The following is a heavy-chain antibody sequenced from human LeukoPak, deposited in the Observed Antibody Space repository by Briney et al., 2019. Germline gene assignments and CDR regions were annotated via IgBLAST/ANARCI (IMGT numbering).Heavy chain of an antibody. J-gene: IGHJ4*02. Sequence: GGSLRLSCAASGFTFSTYAMSWVRQAPGKGLEWVAVISYDGSNTYYADSVKGRFTISRDNSKNTLYLQLNSLRAEDTAVYYCAKGTSSSCYSAPNYCGEGTLVTVSS. D-gene: IGHD2-15*01. CDR2: ISYDGSNT. V-gene: IGHV3-30*18. CDR3: AKGTSSSCYSAPNY. CDR1: GFTFSTYA.